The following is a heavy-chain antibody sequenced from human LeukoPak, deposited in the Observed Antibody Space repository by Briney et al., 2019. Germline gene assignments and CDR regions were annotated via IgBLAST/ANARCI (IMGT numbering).Heavy chain of an antibody. D-gene: IGHD3-10*01. Sequence: SETLSLTCAVSGASITSNNWWSWVRQPPGKGLEWIGEIYHGGSTNYNPSLKSRVTISVDKSKNQFSLKLSSVTAADTAVYYCARRPDYYGSGSYYPDYWGQGTLVTVSS. CDR3: ARRPDYYGSGSYYPDY. CDR2: IYHGGST. J-gene: IGHJ4*02. CDR1: GASITSNNW. V-gene: IGHV4-4*02.